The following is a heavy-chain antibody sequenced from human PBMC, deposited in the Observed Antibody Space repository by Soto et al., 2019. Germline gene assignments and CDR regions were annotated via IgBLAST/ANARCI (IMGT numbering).Heavy chain of an antibody. D-gene: IGHD1-1*01. CDR1: GFSLSTNGMG. V-gene: IGHV2-5*01. Sequence: SGPNAGEPTQTLTLTCTFSGFSLSTNGMGVGWIRQPPGKALEWLSLIYWHNDKRYSPSLRNRLTATKDDSKNQVVLTITAMDPVDTATYQCVDRRRDWRPNWDYWGPGVLVTVSS. J-gene: IGHJ4*02. CDR3: VDRRRDWRPNWDY. CDR2: IYWHNDK.